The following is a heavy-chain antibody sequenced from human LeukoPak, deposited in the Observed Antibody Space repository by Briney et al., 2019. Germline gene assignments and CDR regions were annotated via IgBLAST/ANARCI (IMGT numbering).Heavy chain of an antibody. J-gene: IGHJ4*02. CDR2: IKQDGSEK. D-gene: IGHD5-18*01. V-gene: IGHV3-7*01. CDR1: GSIDSTNW. Sequence: AETLSLTCDVSGGSIDSTNWLNWVRQAPGKGLEWVANIKQDGSEKYYVASVKGRFTISRDNDKNSLYLQMYSLRAEDTAVYYCARAGYSYADYWGQGSLVTVSS. CDR3: ARAGYSYADY.